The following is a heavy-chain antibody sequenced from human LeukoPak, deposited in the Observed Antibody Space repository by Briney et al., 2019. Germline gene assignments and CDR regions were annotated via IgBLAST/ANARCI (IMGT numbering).Heavy chain of an antibody. CDR2: ISGSGVNT. J-gene: IGHJ3*02. D-gene: IGHD5-12*01. CDR1: GFTFSSYA. CDR3: ARVNWSGYDFRGAFDI. Sequence: PGGSLRLSCAVSGFTFSSYAMNWVRQAPGKGLEWVSAISGSGVNTDHADSVKGRFTISRDNSKNTLYLQMNSLRAEDTAVYYCARVNWSGYDFRGAFDIWGQGKTVTVSS. V-gene: IGHV3-23*01.